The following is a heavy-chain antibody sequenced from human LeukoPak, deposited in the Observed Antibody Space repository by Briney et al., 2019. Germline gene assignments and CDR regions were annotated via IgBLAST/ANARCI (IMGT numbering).Heavy chain of an antibody. J-gene: IGHJ5*02. Sequence: ASVKVSCKASGYTFTAYYMHWVRQAPGQGLEWMGWINPNNGGTNYAQKFQGRVTMTRDTSISTAYMELSRLRSDDTAVYYCARVRELVEGWFDPWGQGTLVTVSS. V-gene: IGHV1-2*02. CDR2: INPNNGGT. CDR1: GYTFTAYY. D-gene: IGHD3-10*01. CDR3: ARVRELVEGWFDP.